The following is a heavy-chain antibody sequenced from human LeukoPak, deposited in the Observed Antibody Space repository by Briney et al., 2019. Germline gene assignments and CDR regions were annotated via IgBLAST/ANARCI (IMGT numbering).Heavy chain of an antibody. V-gene: IGHV4-34*01. D-gene: IGHD6-19*01. CDR1: GGSFSGYY. J-gene: IGHJ4*02. Sequence: SETLSLTCAVYGGSFSGYYWSWIRQPPGKGLEWIGEINHSGSTNYNPSLKSRVTISVGTSKNQFSLKLSSVTAADTAVYYCARRGAVALSYWGQGTLVTVSS. CDR2: INHSGST. CDR3: ARRGAVALSY.